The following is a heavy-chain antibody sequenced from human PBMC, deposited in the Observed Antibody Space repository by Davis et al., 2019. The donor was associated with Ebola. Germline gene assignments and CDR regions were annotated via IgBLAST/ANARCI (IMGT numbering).Heavy chain of an antibody. J-gene: IGHJ4*02. D-gene: IGHD6-19*01. CDR3: ARGGGYSSGWIDY. CDR1: GFTFSTYS. Sequence: GESLKISCAASGFTFSTYSMSWVRQAPGKGLEWVSSISSDSDYIYYADSAKGRFTISRDNAKNSLYLQMNSLRAEDTAVYYCARGGGYSSGWIDYWGQGTLVTVSS. CDR2: ISSDSDYI. V-gene: IGHV3-21*01.